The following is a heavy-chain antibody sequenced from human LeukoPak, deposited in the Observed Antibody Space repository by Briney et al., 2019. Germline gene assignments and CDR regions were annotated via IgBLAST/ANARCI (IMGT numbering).Heavy chain of an antibody. Sequence: GASVKVSCKASGYTFTSYGISWVRQAPGQGLEWMGRINPNSGGTNYAQKFQGRVTMTRDTSISTAYMELSRLRSDDTAVYYCVRFRYYYDSSGYYLYYFDYWGQGTLVTVSS. V-gene: IGHV1-2*06. J-gene: IGHJ4*02. CDR3: VRFRYYYDSSGYYLYYFDY. CDR1: GYTFTSYG. D-gene: IGHD3-22*01. CDR2: INPNSGGT.